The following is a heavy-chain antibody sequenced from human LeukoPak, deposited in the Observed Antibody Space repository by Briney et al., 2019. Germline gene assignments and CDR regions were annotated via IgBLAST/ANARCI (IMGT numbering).Heavy chain of an antibody. D-gene: IGHD2-21*02. CDR1: GFTFANFA. V-gene: IGHV3-49*03. Sequence: GGSLRLSCTTSGFTFANFAISWFRLPPGKGLEWVGFFRSKTFGGTTDYAASVKGRFSISRDDSKSIAYLQMNSLKTEDTAVYYCALNDYYFDYWGQGTLVTVSS. CDR2: FRSKTFGGTT. J-gene: IGHJ4*02. CDR3: ALNDYYFDY.